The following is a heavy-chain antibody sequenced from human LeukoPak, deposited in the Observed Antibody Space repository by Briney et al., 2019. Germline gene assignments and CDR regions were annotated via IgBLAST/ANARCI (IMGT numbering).Heavy chain of an antibody. CDR3: ARQVIPGWFDP. CDR1: GFTFSSYE. CDR2: IYYSGST. J-gene: IGHJ5*02. V-gene: IGHV4-39*01. Sequence: KAGGSLRLSCAASGFTFSSYEMNWVRQAPGKGLEWIGSIYYSGSTYYNPSLKSRVTISVDTSKNQFSLHLSSVTAADTAVYYCARQVIPGWFDPWGQGTLVTVSS. D-gene: IGHD2-21*01.